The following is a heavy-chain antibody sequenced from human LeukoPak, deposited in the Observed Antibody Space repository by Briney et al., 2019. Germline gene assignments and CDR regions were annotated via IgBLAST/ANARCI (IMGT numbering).Heavy chain of an antibody. CDR3: TQGMDV. CDR1: GYSISSGYY. CDR2: IYHSGST. J-gene: IGHJ6*04. V-gene: IGHV4-38-2*01. Sequence: PSETLSLTCAVSGYSISSGYYWGWIRQPPGKGLGWIGSIYHSGSTYYNPSLKSRVTISVDTSKNQFSLKLSSVTAADTAVYYCTQGMDVWGEGTTVTVSS.